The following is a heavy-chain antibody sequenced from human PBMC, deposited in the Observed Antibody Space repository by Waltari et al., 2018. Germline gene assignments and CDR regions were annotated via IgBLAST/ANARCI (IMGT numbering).Heavy chain of an antibody. V-gene: IGHV3-53*02. CDR2: VYSGGRK. Sequence: EVQLVETGGGLIQPGGSLRLSCAASGFTVRSNYMSWVRTAPGKGLDGVSVVYSGGRKYYADSVKGRFTISRDNSKNTLDLKMNSLGAEDTAVYYCARDGGRRTYYMDVWGKGTTVTVSS. J-gene: IGHJ6*03. D-gene: IGHD1-7*01. CDR3: ARDGGRRTYYMDV. CDR1: GFTVRSNY.